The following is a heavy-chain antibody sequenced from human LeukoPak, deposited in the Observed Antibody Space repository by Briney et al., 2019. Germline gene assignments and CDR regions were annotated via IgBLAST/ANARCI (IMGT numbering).Heavy chain of an antibody. J-gene: IGHJ4*02. CDR2: IYSGGST. Sequence: GGSLRLSCAASGFTVSSNYMSWVRQAPGKGLEWVSVIYSGGSTYYADSVKGRFTISRDNSKNTLYLQMNSLRAEDTAVYYCAKDHDFWSGYYSASDYWGQGTLVTVSS. D-gene: IGHD3-3*01. V-gene: IGHV3-53*01. CDR3: AKDHDFWSGYYSASDY. CDR1: GFTVSSNY.